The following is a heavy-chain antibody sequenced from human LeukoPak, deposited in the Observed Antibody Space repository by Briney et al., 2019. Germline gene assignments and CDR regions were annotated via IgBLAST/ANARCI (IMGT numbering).Heavy chain of an antibody. CDR2: INPSGGST. CDR1: GYTFTSYY. D-gene: IGHD6-19*01. V-gene: IGHV1-46*01. Sequence: ASVKVSCKASGYTFTSYYMHWVRQAPGQGLEWMGIINPSGGSTSYAQKFQGRVTMTRGTSTSTVYMELSSLRSEDTAVYYCARGGVIAVAGSDAFDIWGQGTMVTVSS. J-gene: IGHJ3*02. CDR3: ARGGVIAVAGSDAFDI.